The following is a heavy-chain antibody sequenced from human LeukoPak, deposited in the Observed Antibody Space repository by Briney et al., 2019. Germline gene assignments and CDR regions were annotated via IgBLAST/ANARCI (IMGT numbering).Heavy chain of an antibody. CDR1: GFTFSSYA. Sequence: GGSLRLSCAASGFTFSSYAMSWVRQAPGKGLEWVSAISGSGGSTYYADSVKGRFTISRDNAKNSLYLQMNSLRAEDTAVYYCARRLYSSSSWYYMDVWGKGTTVTVSS. V-gene: IGHV3-23*01. CDR3: ARRLYSSSSWYYMDV. J-gene: IGHJ6*03. CDR2: ISGSGGST. D-gene: IGHD6-6*01.